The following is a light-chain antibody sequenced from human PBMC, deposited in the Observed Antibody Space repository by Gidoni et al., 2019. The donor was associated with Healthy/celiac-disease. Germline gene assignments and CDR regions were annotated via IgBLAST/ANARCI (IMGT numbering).Light chain of an antibody. V-gene: IGKV1-5*03. CDR1: QSISSW. CDR2: KAS. CDR3: QQYNGYSQT. J-gene: IGKJ1*01. Sequence: DIQMTPSPSTLSASVGDRVTITCRASQSISSWLAWYQQKPGKAPKLLIYKASSLESGVPSRFSGSGSGTEFTLTISSMQPDDFATYYCQQYNGYSQTFGQGTKVEIK.